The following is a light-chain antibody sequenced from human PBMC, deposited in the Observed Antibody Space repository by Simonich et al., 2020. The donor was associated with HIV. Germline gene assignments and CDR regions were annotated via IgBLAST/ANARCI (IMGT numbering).Light chain of an antibody. CDR3: GADHGSGSNFVWV. Sequence: QPVLTQPPSASASLGASVTLTCTLSSGYSNYKVDWYQQRPGKGPRFGMRVGTGGIVGSKGDGIPDRFSVLGAVLNRYLTIKNIQEEDESDYHCGADHGSGSNFVWVFGGGTKLTVL. V-gene: IGLV9-49*01. J-gene: IGLJ3*02. CDR1: SGYSNYK. CDR2: VGTGGIVG.